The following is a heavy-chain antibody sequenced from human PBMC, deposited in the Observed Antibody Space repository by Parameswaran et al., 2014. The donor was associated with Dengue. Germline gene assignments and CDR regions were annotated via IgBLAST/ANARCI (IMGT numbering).Heavy chain of an antibody. Sequence: VRQMPGKGLEWVANIKQDGSEKYYVDSVKGRFTISRDNAKNSLYLQMNSLRAEDTAVYYCARGGPACSSTSCYSHESYGMDVWGQGTTVTVSS. CDR2: IKQDGSEK. CDR3: ARGGPACSSTSCYSHESYGMDV. D-gene: IGHD2-2*01. J-gene: IGHJ6*02. V-gene: IGHV3-7*01.